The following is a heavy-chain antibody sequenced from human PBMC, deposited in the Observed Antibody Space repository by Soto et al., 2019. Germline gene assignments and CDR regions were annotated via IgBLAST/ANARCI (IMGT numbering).Heavy chain of an antibody. CDR3: ARVQAAGTGWFDP. Sequence: PSETLSLTCTVSGGSISSYYWSWIRQPPGKGLEWIGYIYYSGSTNYNPSLKSRVTISVDTSKNQFSLKLSSVTAADTAVYYCARVQAAGTGWFDPWGQGTLVTVSS. J-gene: IGHJ5*02. D-gene: IGHD6-13*01. CDR2: IYYSGST. V-gene: IGHV4-59*01. CDR1: GGSISSYY.